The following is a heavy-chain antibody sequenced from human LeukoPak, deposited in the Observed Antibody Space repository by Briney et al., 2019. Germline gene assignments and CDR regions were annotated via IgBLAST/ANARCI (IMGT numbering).Heavy chain of an antibody. CDR1: GLTVTNAW. J-gene: IGHJ4*02. CDR3: TTGIRGD. CDR2: IASKTDGGTT. V-gene: IGHV3-15*04. Sequence: GGSLKLSCAASGLTVTNAWINWVRKAPGKGLEWVGRIASKTDGGTTDYAAPVKGRFTISRDDSKNTLFLQMNSLKTEDTAVYYCTTGIRGDCGQGTLVTVSS.